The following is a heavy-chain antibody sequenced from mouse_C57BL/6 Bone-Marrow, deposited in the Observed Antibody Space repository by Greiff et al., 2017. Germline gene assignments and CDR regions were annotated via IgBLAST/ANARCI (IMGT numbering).Heavy chain of an antibody. J-gene: IGHJ3*01. CDR2: IHPNSGST. CDR3: ALIYYDYDGPFAY. D-gene: IGHD2-4*01. CDR1: GYTFTSYW. Sequence: QVQLQQPGAELVKPGASVKLSCKASGYTFTSYWMHWVQQRPGQGLEWIGMIHPNSGSTNYTEKFKSKATLSGDKSSSTAYMQLSSLTSEDSAVYYCALIYYDYDGPFAYWGQGTLVTVSA. V-gene: IGHV1-64*01.